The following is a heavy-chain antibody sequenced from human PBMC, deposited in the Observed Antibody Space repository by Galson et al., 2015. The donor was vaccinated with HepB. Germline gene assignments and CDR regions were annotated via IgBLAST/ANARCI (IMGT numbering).Heavy chain of an antibody. Sequence: SVKVSCKASGGTFSSYAISWVRQAPGQGLEWMGGIIPIFGTANYAQKFQGRVTITADESTSTAYMELSSLRSEDTAVYYCARLPSNHYDSSLGAFDIWGQGTMVTVSS. CDR2: IIPIFGTA. J-gene: IGHJ3*02. V-gene: IGHV1-69*13. D-gene: IGHD3-22*01. CDR1: GGTFSSYA. CDR3: ARLPSNHYDSSLGAFDI.